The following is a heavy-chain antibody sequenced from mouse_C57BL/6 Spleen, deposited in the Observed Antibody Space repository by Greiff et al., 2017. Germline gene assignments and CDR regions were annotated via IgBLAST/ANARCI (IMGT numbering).Heavy chain of an antibody. J-gene: IGHJ2*01. D-gene: IGHD2-4*01. CDR3: AREGIETIDYDGGFDY. CDR2: INPYNGGT. CDR1: GYTFTDYY. Sequence: EVQLQESGPVLVKPGASVKMSCKASGYTFTDYYMNWVKQSHGKSLEWIGVINPYNGGTSYNQKFKGKATLTVDKSSSTAYMELNSLTSEDSAVYYCAREGIETIDYDGGFDYWGQGTTLTVSS. V-gene: IGHV1-19*01.